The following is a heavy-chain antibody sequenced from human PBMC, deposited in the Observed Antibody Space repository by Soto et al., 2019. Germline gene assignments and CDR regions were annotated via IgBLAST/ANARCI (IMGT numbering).Heavy chain of an antibody. D-gene: IGHD3-3*01. CDR1: GGAIGSHY. CDR3: ARRQRFSYWFNP. J-gene: IGHJ5*02. Sequence: SETLSLTCTISGGAIGSHYWTWIRQPAGKGLEWIGRIYSSGSTQYNPSLQSRVTMSLDTYKNQFSLRLESVTAADTAVYYCARRQRFSYWFNPSGQRTLVTGSS. CDR2: IYSSGST. V-gene: IGHV4-4*07.